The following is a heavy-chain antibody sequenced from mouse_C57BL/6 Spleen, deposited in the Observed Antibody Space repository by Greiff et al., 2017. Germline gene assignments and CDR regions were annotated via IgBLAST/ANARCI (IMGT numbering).Heavy chain of an antibody. CDR1: GFNIKDDY. CDR2: IDPENGDT. D-gene: IGHD2-4*01. Sequence: EVQGVESGAELVRPGASVKLSCTASGFNIKDDYMHWVKQRPEQGLEWIGWIDPENGDTEYASKFQGKATITADTSSNTAYLQLSSLTSEDTAVYYCTTGLPYAMDYWGQGTSVTVSS. V-gene: IGHV14-4*01. CDR3: TTGLPYAMDY. J-gene: IGHJ4*01.